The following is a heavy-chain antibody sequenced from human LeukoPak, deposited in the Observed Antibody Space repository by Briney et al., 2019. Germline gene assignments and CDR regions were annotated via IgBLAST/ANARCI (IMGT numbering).Heavy chain of an antibody. D-gene: IGHD6-6*01. CDR1: GGSISSSSYY. Sequence: SETLSLICTVSGGSISSSSYYWGWIRQPPGKGLEWIGSIYYSGSTYYNPSLKSRVTISVDTSKNQFSLKLSSVTAADTAVYYCARHRRGSSGWFDPWGQGTLVTVSS. J-gene: IGHJ5*02. V-gene: IGHV4-39*01. CDR2: IYYSGST. CDR3: ARHRRGSSGWFDP.